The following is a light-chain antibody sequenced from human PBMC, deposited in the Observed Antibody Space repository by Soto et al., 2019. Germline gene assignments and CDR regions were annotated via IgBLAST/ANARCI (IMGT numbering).Light chain of an antibody. Sequence: QSVLTQPPSASGTPGQWVTISGSGSSSNIGSTTVNWYQQVPGTAPKLPIYNNDQRPSGVPDRFSGSKSGTSASLDISGLQSEDEGDYYCAAWDDRLNGWVLGGGTKVTGL. J-gene: IGLJ3*02. CDR1: SSNIGSTT. CDR3: AAWDDRLNGWV. V-gene: IGLV1-44*01. CDR2: NND.